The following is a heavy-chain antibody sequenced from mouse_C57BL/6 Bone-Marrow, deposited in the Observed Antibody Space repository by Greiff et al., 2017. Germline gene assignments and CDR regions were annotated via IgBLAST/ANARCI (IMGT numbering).Heavy chain of an antibody. V-gene: IGHV1-55*01. CDR2: IYPGSGST. CDR3: AGWFAY. Sequence: QVQLKQSGAELVKPGASVKMSCKASGYTFTSYWITWVKQRPGQGLEWIGDIYPGSGSTNYNEKFKSKATLAVDTSSSTTNMQLSSLTSEDTAVYYCAGWFAYWGQGTLVTVSA. CDR1: GYTFTSYW. J-gene: IGHJ3*01.